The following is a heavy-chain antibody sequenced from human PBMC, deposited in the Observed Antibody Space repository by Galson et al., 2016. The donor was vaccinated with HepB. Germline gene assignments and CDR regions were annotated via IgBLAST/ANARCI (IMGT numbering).Heavy chain of an antibody. CDR3: AREGKGGFDF. Sequence: SLRLSCAASGFTFTNYWMSWVRQAPGKGLEWVANIKQDGSEKDLVDSVKGRFTISRDNAKNSRYLQMNSLRVEDTAVYYCAREGKGGFDFWGQGTLVTVSS. J-gene: IGHJ4*02. CDR1: GFTFTNYW. V-gene: IGHV3-7*01. CDR2: IKQDGSEK. D-gene: IGHD3-10*01.